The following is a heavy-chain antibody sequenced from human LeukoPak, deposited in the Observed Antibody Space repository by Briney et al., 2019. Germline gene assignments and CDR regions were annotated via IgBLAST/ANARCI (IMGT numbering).Heavy chain of an antibody. Sequence: KPSETLSLTCAVYGGSFSGYYWSWIRQPPGKGLEWIGEINHSGSTNYNPSLKSRVTISVDTSKNQFSLKLSSVTAADTAVYYCARKDSGYDSGWFDPWGQGTLVTVSS. D-gene: IGHD5-12*01. V-gene: IGHV4-34*01. CDR1: GGSFSGYY. CDR2: INHSGST. CDR3: ARKDSGYDSGWFDP. J-gene: IGHJ5*02.